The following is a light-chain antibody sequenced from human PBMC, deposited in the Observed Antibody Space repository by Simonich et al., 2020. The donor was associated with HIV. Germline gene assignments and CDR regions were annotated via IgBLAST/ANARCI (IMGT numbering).Light chain of an antibody. CDR3: CSYAGSYTWV. J-gene: IGLJ3*02. CDR1: SSGVGGHNY. CDR2: DVT. Sequence: QSALTQPRSVSGSPGQSVTISCTGTSSGVGGHNYVSWYQQHPGKAPKLMIYDVTKRPSGVPERFSGSKSGNTASLTISGLQAEDEADYYCCSYAGSYTWVFGGGTKLTIL. V-gene: IGLV2-11*01.